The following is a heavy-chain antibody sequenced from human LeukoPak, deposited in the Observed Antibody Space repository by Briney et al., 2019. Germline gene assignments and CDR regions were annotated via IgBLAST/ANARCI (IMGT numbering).Heavy chain of an antibody. CDR2: IKQDGSVK. J-gene: IGHJ3*01. CDR3: ARIGYSSSAFDF. CDR1: GFTFSSYW. V-gene: IGHV3-7*01. D-gene: IGHD5-18*01. Sequence: GGSLRLSCAASGFTFSSYWMSWVRQAPGMGLDWVANIKQDGSVKYYVDSVKGRFTISRDNARNSVYLQMNSLRVEDTAVYYCARIGYSSSAFDFWGQGTMVTVSS.